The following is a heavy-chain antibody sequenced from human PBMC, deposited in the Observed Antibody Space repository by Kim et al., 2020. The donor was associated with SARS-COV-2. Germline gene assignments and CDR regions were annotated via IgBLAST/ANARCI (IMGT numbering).Heavy chain of an antibody. J-gene: IGHJ4*02. CDR2: ISYDGSNK. Sequence: GGSLRLSCAASGFTFSSYGMHWVRQAPGKGLEWVAVISYDGSNKYYADSVKGRFTISRDNSKNTLYLQMNSLRAEDTAVYYCAKDPDSGSYFDYWGQGTL. CDR3: AKDPDSGSYFDY. V-gene: IGHV3-30*18. D-gene: IGHD1-26*01. CDR1: GFTFSSYG.